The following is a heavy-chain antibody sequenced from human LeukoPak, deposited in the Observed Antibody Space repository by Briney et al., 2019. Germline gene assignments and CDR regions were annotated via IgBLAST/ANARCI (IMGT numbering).Heavy chain of an antibody. CDR2: ISGSGGST. D-gene: IGHD6-19*01. CDR1: GFTFSSYG. CDR3: AKEGRLGSWYFQH. Sequence: GGSLRLSCAASGFTFSSYGMHWVRQAPGKGLEWVSAISGSGGSTYYADSVKGRFTISRDNSKNTLYLQMNSLRAEDTAVYYCAKEGRLGSWYFQHWGQGTLVTVSS. V-gene: IGHV3-23*01. J-gene: IGHJ1*01.